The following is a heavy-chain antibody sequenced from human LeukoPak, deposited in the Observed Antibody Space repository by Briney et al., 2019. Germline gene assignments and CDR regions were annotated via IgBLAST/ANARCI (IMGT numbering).Heavy chain of an antibody. CDR1: GFTFSSYA. J-gene: IGHJ3*02. Sequence: GGSLRLSCAASGFTFSSYAMSWVRQAPGKGLEWVSAISGSGGSTYYADSVKGRFTISRDNSKNTVFLQMESLRVEDTAVYYCAKEVDTVMDWANDAFDIWGQGTMVTVSS. D-gene: IGHD5-18*01. V-gene: IGHV3-23*01. CDR3: AKEVDTVMDWANDAFDI. CDR2: ISGSGGST.